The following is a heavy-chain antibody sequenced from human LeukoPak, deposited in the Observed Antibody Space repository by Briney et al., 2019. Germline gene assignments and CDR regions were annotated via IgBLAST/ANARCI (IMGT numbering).Heavy chain of an antibody. J-gene: IGHJ4*02. Sequence: GGSLRLSCAASGFTFSSYSMNWVRQAPGKGLEWVSSISRSSSYIYYADSVKARFTISRDNAKNSLYLQMNSLRAEDTAVYYCAREVAAAGYFDYWGQGTLVTVSS. V-gene: IGHV3-21*01. CDR2: ISRSSSYI. CDR1: GFTFSSYS. D-gene: IGHD6-13*01. CDR3: AREVAAAGYFDY.